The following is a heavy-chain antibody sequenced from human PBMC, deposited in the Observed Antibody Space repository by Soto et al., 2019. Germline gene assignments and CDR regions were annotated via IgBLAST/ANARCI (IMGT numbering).Heavy chain of an antibody. Sequence: QVQLVQSGAEMQKPGSSVKVSCKASGSTFSSYASSWVRQAPGQGLEWMGGIIPIFGTANYAQKFQGRVTITADKSTSAAYMELSSLRSEDTAVYYCASSDTRDGYNAGDYWGQGTLVTVS. CDR2: IIPIFGTA. CDR1: GSTFSSYA. V-gene: IGHV1-69*06. CDR3: ASSDTRDGYNAGDY. J-gene: IGHJ4*02. D-gene: IGHD5-12*01.